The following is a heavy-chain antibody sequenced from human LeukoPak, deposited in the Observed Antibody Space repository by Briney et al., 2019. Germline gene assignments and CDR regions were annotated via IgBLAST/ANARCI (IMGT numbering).Heavy chain of an antibody. D-gene: IGHD2-2*02. V-gene: IGHV4-59*01. CDR2: IYYSGST. CDR3: ARVYCSSTSCYTYAFDI. CDR1: GGSISSYY. Sequence: SETLSLTCTVSGGSISSYYWSWIRQPPGKGLEWIGYIYYSGSTNYNPSLKSRVTISVDTSKSQFSLKLSSVTAADTAVYYCARVYCSSTSCYTYAFDIWGQRTMVTVSS. J-gene: IGHJ3*02.